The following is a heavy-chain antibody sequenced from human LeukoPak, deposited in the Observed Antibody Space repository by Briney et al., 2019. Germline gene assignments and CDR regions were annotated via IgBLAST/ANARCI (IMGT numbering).Heavy chain of an antibody. D-gene: IGHD1-26*01. CDR1: GGSISSGGYY. V-gene: IGHV4-30-2*01. CDR3: ATRTAVGATEFDY. Sequence: SETLSLTCTVSGGSISSGGYYWSWIRQPPGKGLEWIGYIYHSGSTYYNPSLKSRVTISVDRSKNQFSLKLSSVTAADTAVYYCATRTAVGATEFDYWGQGTLVTVSS. CDR2: IYHSGST. J-gene: IGHJ4*02.